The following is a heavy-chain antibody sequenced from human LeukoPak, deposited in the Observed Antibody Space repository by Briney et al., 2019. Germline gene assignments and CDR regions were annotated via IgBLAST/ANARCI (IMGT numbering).Heavy chain of an antibody. Sequence: GGSLRLSCAASGFTFSNYWMSWVRQAPGKGLEWVAVISYDGSNKYYADSVKGRFTISRDNSKNTLYLQMNSLRAEDTAVYYCANLLRWEPYWGQGTLVTVSS. V-gene: IGHV3-30*18. CDR3: ANLLRWEPY. D-gene: IGHD4-23*01. CDR2: ISYDGSNK. J-gene: IGHJ4*02. CDR1: GFTFSNYW.